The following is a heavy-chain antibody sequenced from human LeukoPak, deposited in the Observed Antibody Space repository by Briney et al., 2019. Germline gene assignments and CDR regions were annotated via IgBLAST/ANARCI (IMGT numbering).Heavy chain of an antibody. V-gene: IGHV4-39*02. J-gene: IGHJ5*02. Sequence: PSETLSLTCTVSGGSISSNMYYWGWIRQPPGKGPEWIGSIYYSGNTFYNPSLKSRVTMSVDTSKNHFSLKLISVTAADTAVYYCARRFHYYDNSVYLNWTDPWGQGILVTVSS. CDR2: IYYSGNT. CDR1: GGSISSNMYY. D-gene: IGHD3-22*01. CDR3: ARRFHYYDNSVYLNWTDP.